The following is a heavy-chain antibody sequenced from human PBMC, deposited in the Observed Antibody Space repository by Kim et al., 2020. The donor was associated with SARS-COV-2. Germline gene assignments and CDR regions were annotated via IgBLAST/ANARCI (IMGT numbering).Heavy chain of an antibody. CDR1: GYSFTNYW. Sequence: GESLKISCKGSGYSFTNYWIHWVRQMPGKGLEWMGIIYPGDSDTRYSPSFQGQVTISADKSIGTAYLQWSSLKASDTAMYYCARRSSCSGGGCQSSTGMDVWGQGTTVTVSS. D-gene: IGHD2-15*01. V-gene: IGHV5-51*01. CDR3: ARRSSCSGGGCQSSTGMDV. CDR2: IYPGDSDT. J-gene: IGHJ6*02.